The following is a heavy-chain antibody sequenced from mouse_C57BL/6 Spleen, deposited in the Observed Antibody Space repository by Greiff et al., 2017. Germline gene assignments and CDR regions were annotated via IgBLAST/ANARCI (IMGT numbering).Heavy chain of an antibody. D-gene: IGHD1-1*01. CDR3: ARGATVVQGYFDV. CDR2: IDPSDSET. Sequence: QVQLQQPGAELVRPGSSVKLSCKASGYTFTSYWMHWVKQRPIKGLEWIGNIDPSDSETHYNQKFKDKATLTVDKSSSTAYMQLSSLTSEDSAVYYCARGATVVQGYFDVWGTGTTVTVSS. V-gene: IGHV1-52*01. J-gene: IGHJ1*03. CDR1: GYTFTSYW.